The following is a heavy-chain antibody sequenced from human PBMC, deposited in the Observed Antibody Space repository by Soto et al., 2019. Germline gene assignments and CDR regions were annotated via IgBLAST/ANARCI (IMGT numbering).Heavy chain of an antibody. V-gene: IGHV4-59*08. CDR1: GGSISSYY. Sequence: SETLSLTCTVSGGSISSYYWSWIRQPPGKGLEWIGYIYYSGTTNYSPSLKSRLTISVDTSKNQFSLKLSSVTAADTAVYYCAREGYCSGGSCGHWFNPWGQGTLVTVSS. CDR2: IYYSGTT. D-gene: IGHD2-15*01. J-gene: IGHJ5*02. CDR3: AREGYCSGGSCGHWFNP.